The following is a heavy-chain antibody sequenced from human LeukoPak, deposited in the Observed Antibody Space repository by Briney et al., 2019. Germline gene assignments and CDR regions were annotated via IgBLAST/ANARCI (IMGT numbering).Heavy chain of an antibody. CDR2: ISGSGGST. D-gene: IGHD4-17*01. CDR1: GFTFSSYG. CDR3: ANPIEYDYGDSGAFDI. J-gene: IGHJ3*02. V-gene: IGHV3-23*01. Sequence: PGGSLRLSCAASGFTFSSYGMSWVRQAPGKGLEWVSAISGSGGSTYYADSVKGRFTISRDNSKNTLYLQMNSLRAEDTAVYYCANPIEYDYGDSGAFDIWGQGTMVTVSS.